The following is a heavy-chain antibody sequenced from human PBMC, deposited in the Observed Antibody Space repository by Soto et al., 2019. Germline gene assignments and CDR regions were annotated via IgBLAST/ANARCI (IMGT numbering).Heavy chain of an antibody. CDR2: IYYSGST. D-gene: IGHD3-22*01. CDR3: ARAYYYDSSGSSFDY. V-gene: IGHV4-59*01. J-gene: IGHJ4*02. Sequence: SETLSLTCTVSGGSISSYYWSWIRQPPGKGLEWIGYIYYSGSTNYNPSLKSRVTISVDTSKNQFSLKLSSVTAADTAVYYCARAYYYDSSGSSFDYWGQGTLVTVSS. CDR1: GGSISSYY.